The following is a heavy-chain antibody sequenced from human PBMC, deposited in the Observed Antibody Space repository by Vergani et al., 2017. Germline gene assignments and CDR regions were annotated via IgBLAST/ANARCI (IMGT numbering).Heavy chain of an antibody. Sequence: EVQLVESGGGLVKPGGSLRLSCAASGFTFSNAWMSWVRQAPGKGLEWVGRIKSKTDGGTTDYAAPVKGRFTISRDDSKNTLYLQMNSLKTEDTAVYYCTTEELGWPYYDFWSGYYAWGQGTLVTVSS. CDR2: IKSKTDGGTT. J-gene: IGHJ5*02. CDR1: GFTFSNAW. V-gene: IGHV3-15*01. D-gene: IGHD3-3*01. CDR3: TTEELGWPYYDFWSGYYA.